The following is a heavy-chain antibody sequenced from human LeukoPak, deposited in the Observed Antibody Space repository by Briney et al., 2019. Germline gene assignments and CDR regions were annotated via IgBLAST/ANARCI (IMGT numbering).Heavy chain of an antibody. V-gene: IGHV3-21*01. Sequence: PGGSLRLSCAASGFTFSSYWMSWVGQAPGKGLEWVSSISSSSSYIYYADSVKGRFTISRDNAKNSLYLQMNSLRAEDTAVYYCARGESLEQWLVRYWGQGTLVTVSS. CDR3: ARGESLEQWLVRY. CDR2: ISSSSSYI. D-gene: IGHD6-19*01. J-gene: IGHJ4*02. CDR1: GFTFSSYW.